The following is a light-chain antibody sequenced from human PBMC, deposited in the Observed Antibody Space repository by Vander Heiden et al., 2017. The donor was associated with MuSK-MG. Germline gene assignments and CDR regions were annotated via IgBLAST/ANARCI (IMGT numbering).Light chain of an antibody. Sequence: QSVLPQPPSVSAAPGQKVTISCAGSSSNIGNNYVSWYQQLPETAPKLLIYDNNKRHSRNPDRFSGSKSGTSATLGITGLQTGDEADYYCGTWKSSRSAGPVFGGGTKLTVL. J-gene: IGLJ3*02. CDR3: GTWKSSRSAGPV. V-gene: IGLV1-51*01. CDR2: DNN. CDR1: SSNIGNNY.